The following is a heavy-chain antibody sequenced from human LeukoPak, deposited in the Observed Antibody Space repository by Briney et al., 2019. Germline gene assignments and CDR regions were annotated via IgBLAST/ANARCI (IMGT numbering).Heavy chain of an antibody. CDR1: GFTFRSYW. V-gene: IGHV3-74*01. CDR2: INSDGSST. J-gene: IGHJ4*02. CDR3: ARAPGGSNDY. D-gene: IGHD1-26*01. Sequence: GGSLRLSCAASGFTFRSYWMHCVRQAPGKGLVWVSRINSDGSSTNYADSVKGRFTISRDNAKNTLYLQMNSLRAEDTAVYYCARAPGGSNDYWGQGTLVTVSS.